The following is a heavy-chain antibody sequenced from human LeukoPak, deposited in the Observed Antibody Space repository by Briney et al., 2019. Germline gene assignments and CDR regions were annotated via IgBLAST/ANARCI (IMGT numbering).Heavy chain of an antibody. CDR3: ARGQSGGYCTNGVCYMGWFDP. J-gene: IGHJ5*02. D-gene: IGHD2-8*01. CDR2: IYYSGST. CDR1: GGSISSYY. V-gene: IGHV4-59*01. Sequence: SETLSLTCTVSGGSISSYYWSWIRQPPGKGLEWIGYIYYSGSTNYNPSLKSRVTISVDTSKNQLSLKLSSATAAYTAVYYCARGQSGGYCTNGVCYMGWFDPWGQGTLVTVSS.